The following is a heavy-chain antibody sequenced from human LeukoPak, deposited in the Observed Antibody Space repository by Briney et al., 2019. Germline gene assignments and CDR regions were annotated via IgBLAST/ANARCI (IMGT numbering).Heavy chain of an antibody. CDR3: ARASGGYSYNYYFDY. CDR2: IIPIFGTA. D-gene: IGHD5-18*01. CDR1: GGTFSSYA. V-gene: IGHV1-69*01. Sequence: SVKVSCKASGGTFSSYAISWVRQAPGQGLEWMGGIIPIFGTANYAQKFQGRVTITADESTSTAYMELSSLRSEDTAVYYCARASGGYSYNYYFDYWGQGTLVTVSS. J-gene: IGHJ4*02.